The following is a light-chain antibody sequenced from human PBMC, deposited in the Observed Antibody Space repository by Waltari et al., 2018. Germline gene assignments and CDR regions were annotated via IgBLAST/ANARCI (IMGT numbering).Light chain of an antibody. CDR1: SPNIGSNT. CDR3: AAWDDSLNGVV. J-gene: IGLJ2*01. Sequence: QSVLTQPPSTSGTPGQRVTISCSGSSPNIGSNTVNWYQQRPGTAPKLLIYTNNRLPSGVPDRFSVSSAGTSASLASSGLQSEDEAGDHCAAWDDSLNGVVFGGGTKVTVL. CDR2: TNN. V-gene: IGLV1-44*01.